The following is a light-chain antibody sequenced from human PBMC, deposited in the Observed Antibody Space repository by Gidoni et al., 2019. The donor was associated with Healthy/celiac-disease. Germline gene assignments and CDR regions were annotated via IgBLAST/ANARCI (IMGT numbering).Light chain of an antibody. CDR2: DTS. CDR1: TGAVTSGHY. V-gene: IGLV7-46*01. Sequence: QAVVPQEPSLTVSPGCTVTLTCGSSTGAVTSGHYPYWFQQKPGQAPRTLIYDTSNKHSWTPARFSGSLLGGKAARTLSGAQPEDEAEYYCLLSYSGARVVFGGGTKLTVL. J-gene: IGLJ2*01. CDR3: LLSYSGARVV.